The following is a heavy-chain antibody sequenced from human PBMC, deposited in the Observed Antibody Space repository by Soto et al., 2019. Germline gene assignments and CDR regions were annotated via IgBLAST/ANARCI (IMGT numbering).Heavy chain of an antibody. CDR2: IRSKANSYAT. J-gene: IGHJ4*02. D-gene: IGHD3-22*01. Sequence: GWSLRLSCAASGFTFSGSAMHWVRQASGKGLEWVGRIRSKANSYATAYAASVKGRFTISRDDSKNTAYLQMNSLKTEDTAVYYCTRPGAMNYDSSGYDYWGQGTLVTVSS. CDR3: TRPGAMNYDSSGYDY. CDR1: GFTFSGSA. V-gene: IGHV3-73*01.